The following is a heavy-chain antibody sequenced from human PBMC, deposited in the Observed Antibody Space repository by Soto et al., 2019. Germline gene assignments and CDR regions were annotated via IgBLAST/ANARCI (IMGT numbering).Heavy chain of an antibody. J-gene: IGHJ5*01. V-gene: IGHV4-34*01. D-gene: IGHD3-22*01. CDR1: GGSFSGHS. CDR3: STRAYDTNGYYRFDP. Sequence: QVQLQQWGAGLLKPSETLSLTCAVYGGSFSGHSWTWIRQSPGKGLEWIGDINHSGRGNYSPSLKSRVTISLDTSKNQFSLTLGAVTAADTAMYYCSTRAYDTNGYYRFDPWGQGTLVTVSS. CDR2: INHSGRG.